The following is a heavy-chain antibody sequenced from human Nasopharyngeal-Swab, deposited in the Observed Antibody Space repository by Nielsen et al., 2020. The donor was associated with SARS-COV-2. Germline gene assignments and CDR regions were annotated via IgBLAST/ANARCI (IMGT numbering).Heavy chain of an antibody. V-gene: IGHV1-18*01. J-gene: IGHJ4*02. Sequence: ASVKVSCKAFGYTFTSYGISWVRQAPGQGLEWMGWTSAYNANTKNAQKLQGRVTMTTDTSTNTAYMELRSLRSDDTAVYYCARDDRITSGSLFDYWGQGTLVTVSS. D-gene: IGHD6-19*01. CDR3: ARDDRITSGSLFDY. CDR2: TSAYNANT. CDR1: GYTFTSYG.